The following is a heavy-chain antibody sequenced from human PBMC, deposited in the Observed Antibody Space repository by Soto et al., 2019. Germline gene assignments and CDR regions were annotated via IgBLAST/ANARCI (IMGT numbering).Heavy chain of an antibody. CDR1: GYSFTSYW. J-gene: IGHJ5*02. Sequence: GASLKISCKGSGYSFTSYWIGWVRQMPGKGLEWMGIIYPGDSDTRYSPSFQGQVTISADKSISTAYLQWSSLKASDTAMYYCARRERTLYYDFWSGYSNGYWFDPWGQGTLVTVSS. V-gene: IGHV5-51*01. CDR3: ARRERTLYYDFWSGYSNGYWFDP. D-gene: IGHD3-3*01. CDR2: IYPGDSDT.